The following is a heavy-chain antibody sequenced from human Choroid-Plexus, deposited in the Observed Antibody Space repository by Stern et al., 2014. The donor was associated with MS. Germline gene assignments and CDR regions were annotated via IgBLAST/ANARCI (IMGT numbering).Heavy chain of an antibody. CDR2: VSYDGSNK. V-gene: IGHV3-30*18. D-gene: IGHD2/OR15-2a*01. CDR3: AKDRQYLTYFFDH. Sequence: DQLVESGGGVVQPGRPLRLSCGASGFTFGRWAKHWVRQAPGKGAEWGAGVSYDGSNKYYADSVKGRFTISRDNSQNTLYMQMSSLRPEDTAVYYCAKDRQYLTYFFDHWGQGSLVTVSS. CDR1: GFTFGRWA. J-gene: IGHJ5*02.